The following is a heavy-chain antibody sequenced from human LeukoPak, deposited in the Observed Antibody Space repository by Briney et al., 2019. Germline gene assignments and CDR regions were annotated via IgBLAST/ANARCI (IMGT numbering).Heavy chain of an antibody. CDR2: IYYGDST. Sequence: SETLSLTRTVSGGSLTSGDYYWAWIRQPPGKGLEWIGYIYYGDSTYYTPSLKSRVTISVDTSKSQCSLRLSSVTAADTAVYYCARNYYASGGYNRFDYWGQGTLVTVSS. V-gene: IGHV4-30-4*01. CDR3: ARNYYASGGYNRFDY. J-gene: IGHJ4*02. CDR1: GGSLTSGDYY. D-gene: IGHD3-10*01.